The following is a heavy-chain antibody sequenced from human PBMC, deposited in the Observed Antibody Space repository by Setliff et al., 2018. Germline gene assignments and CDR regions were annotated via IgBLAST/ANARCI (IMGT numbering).Heavy chain of an antibody. D-gene: IGHD2-2*01. CDR1: GGTFTYYY. Sequence: NPSETLSLTCAASGGTFTYYYWTWIRQPPGKGLEWIGEINHSGTTNYNPSLRSRVTISIDSSRFQFSLNLRSVTAADTGVYYCASCRYQVPYDYWGQGILVTVSS. CDR3: ASCRYQVPYDY. J-gene: IGHJ4*02. V-gene: IGHV4-34*01. CDR2: INHSGTT.